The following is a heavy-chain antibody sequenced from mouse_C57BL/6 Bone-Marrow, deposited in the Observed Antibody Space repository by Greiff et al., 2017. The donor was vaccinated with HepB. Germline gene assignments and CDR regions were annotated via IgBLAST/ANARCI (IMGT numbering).Heavy chain of an antibody. Sequence: VKLVESGPGLVAPSQSLSITCTVSGFSLTSYGVDWVRQSPGKGLEWLGVIWGVGSTNYNSALKSRLSISKDNSKSQVFLKMNSLQTDVTAMYYCASAYYYGSSYWYFDVWGTGTTVTVSS. D-gene: IGHD1-1*01. CDR2: IWGVGST. CDR3: ASAYYYGSSYWYFDV. V-gene: IGHV2-6*01. CDR1: GFSLTSYG. J-gene: IGHJ1*03.